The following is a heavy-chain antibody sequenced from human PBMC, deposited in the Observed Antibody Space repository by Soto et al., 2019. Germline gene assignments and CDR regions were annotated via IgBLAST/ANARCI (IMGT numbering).Heavy chain of an antibody. D-gene: IGHD3-3*01. CDR2: ISGSGGST. J-gene: IGHJ4*02. Sequence: GGSLRLSCAASGFTFSSYAMSWVRQAPGKGLEWVSAISGSGGSTYYADSVKGRFTISRDNSKNTLYLQMNSLRAEDTAVYYCAKFRPTIFGVVIIPGPFDYWGQGTLVTVSS. CDR1: GFTFSSYA. V-gene: IGHV3-23*01. CDR3: AKFRPTIFGVVIIPGPFDY.